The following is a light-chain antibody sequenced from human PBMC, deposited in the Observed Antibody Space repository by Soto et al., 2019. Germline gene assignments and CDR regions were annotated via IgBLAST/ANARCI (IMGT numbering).Light chain of an antibody. CDR2: GAS. J-gene: IGKJ4*01. Sequence: ERVMTQSPATLSVSPGEKVTLSCRASQSVSSNLAWYQQKPGQAPRLLIYGASTRATGIPARFRGSGSGTEFTLTISSLQSEDFAVYYCQQYNNWPLTFGGGTKVDIK. CDR3: QQYNNWPLT. V-gene: IGKV3-15*01. CDR1: QSVSSN.